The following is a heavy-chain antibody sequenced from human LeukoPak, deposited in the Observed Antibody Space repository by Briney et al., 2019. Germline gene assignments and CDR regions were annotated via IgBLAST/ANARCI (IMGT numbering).Heavy chain of an antibody. D-gene: IGHD4-11*01. CDR3: ARGVTTLSSYYSYHYMDV. V-gene: IGHV3-7*05. CDR1: GFTFSSYW. CDR2: IKQDGSEK. J-gene: IGHJ6*03. Sequence: PGGSLRLSCAASGFTFSSYWMSWVRQAPGKGLEWVANIKQDGSEKYYVDSVKGRFTISRDNAKNSLYLEMDSLSAEDTALYHCARGVTTLSSYYSYHYMDVWGKGTTVTVSS.